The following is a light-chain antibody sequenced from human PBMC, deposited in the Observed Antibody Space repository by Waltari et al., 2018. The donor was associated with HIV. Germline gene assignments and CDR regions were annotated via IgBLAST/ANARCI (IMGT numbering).Light chain of an antibody. CDR1: SSDIGGYNY. Sequence: QSALTQPPSASGSPGQSVTISCTGTSSDIGGYNYVSWYQQYPGKAPKLIIYEVKKRPSGVPGRCSGSKSGNAASLTVSGLQAEDEADYFCTSYAGRSNGWVFGGGTKLTVL. J-gene: IGLJ3*02. V-gene: IGLV2-8*01. CDR3: TSYAGRSNGWV. CDR2: EVK.